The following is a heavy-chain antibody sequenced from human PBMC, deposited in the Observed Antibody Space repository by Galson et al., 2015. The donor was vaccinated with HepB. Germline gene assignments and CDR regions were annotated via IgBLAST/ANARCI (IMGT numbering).Heavy chain of an antibody. CDR3: AKDCYDSSGYYSHYYYGMDV. Sequence: SLRLSCAASGFTFSSYGMRWVRQAPGKGLEWVAVISYDGSNKYYADSVKGRFTISRDNSKNTLYLQMNSLRAEDTAVYYCAKDCYDSSGYYSHYYYGMDVWGQGTTVTVSS. V-gene: IGHV3-30*18. D-gene: IGHD3-22*01. CDR1: GFTFSSYG. CDR2: ISYDGSNK. J-gene: IGHJ6*02.